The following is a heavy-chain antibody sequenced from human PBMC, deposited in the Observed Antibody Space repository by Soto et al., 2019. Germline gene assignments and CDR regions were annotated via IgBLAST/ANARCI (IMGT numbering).Heavy chain of an antibody. Sequence: ASVKVSFKASGYTFTGYYMHWVRQAPGQGLEWMGWINPNSGGTNYAQKFQGRVTMTRDTSISTAYMELSRLRSDDTAVYYCARESDYGGNSDYFDYWGQGTLVTVSS. CDR1: GYTFTGYY. D-gene: IGHD4-17*01. J-gene: IGHJ4*02. CDR2: INPNSGGT. V-gene: IGHV1-2*02. CDR3: ARESDYGGNSDYFDY.